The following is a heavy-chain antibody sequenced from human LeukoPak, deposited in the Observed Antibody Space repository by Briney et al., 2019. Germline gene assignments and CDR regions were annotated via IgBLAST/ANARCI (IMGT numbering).Heavy chain of an antibody. J-gene: IGHJ4*02. V-gene: IGHV4-34*01. CDR3: ARGGIAGFDY. CDR2: INHSGST. CDR1: GGSFSGHF. Sequence: SETLSLTCAVYGGSFSGHFCSWIRQTPGKGLEWIGEINHSGSTNYNPSLKSRVTISVDTSKNQFSLRLTSVTAADTAVFYCARGGIAGFDYWGQGALVTVSS. D-gene: IGHD1-20*01.